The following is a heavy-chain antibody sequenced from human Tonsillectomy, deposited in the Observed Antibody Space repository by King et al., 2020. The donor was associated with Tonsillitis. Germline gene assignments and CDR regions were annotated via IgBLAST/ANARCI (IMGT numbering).Heavy chain of an antibody. CDR2: VRQDGTAL. CDR3: AKSLSPTTLDTHWAN. V-gene: IGHV3-7*01. D-gene: IGHD1-7*01. J-gene: IGHJ4*02. CDR1: GFTFSDYL. Sequence: VQLVESGGDLVQPGGSLRLSCAASGFTFSDYLMTWVRQPPGKGLEWVATVRQDGTALHYVDSVKGRFTISRDNAKNSLYLQMNSLRVDDTAVYYCAKSLSPTTLDTHWANWGQGTLVTVSS.